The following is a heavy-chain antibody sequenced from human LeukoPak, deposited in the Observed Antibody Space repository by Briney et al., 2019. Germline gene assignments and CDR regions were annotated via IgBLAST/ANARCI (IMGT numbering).Heavy chain of an antibody. CDR1: GYTFTSYY. J-gene: IGHJ5*02. D-gene: IGHD6-19*01. CDR3: ARDGGQWLVTDWFDP. CDR2: INPSGGST. V-gene: IGHV1-46*01. Sequence: ASVKVSCKASGYTFTSYYMHWVRQAPGQGLEWMGIINPSGGSTSYAQKFQGRVTMTRDMSTSTVYMGLSSLGSEDTAVYYCARDGGQWLVTDWFDPWGQGTLVTVSS.